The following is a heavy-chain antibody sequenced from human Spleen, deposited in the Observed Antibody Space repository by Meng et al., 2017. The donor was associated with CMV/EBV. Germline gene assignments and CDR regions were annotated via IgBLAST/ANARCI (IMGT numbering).Heavy chain of an antibody. CDR1: GFTFSNAW. V-gene: IGHV3-48*04. CDR2: ISSSSSTI. Sequence: GESLKISCAASGFTFSNAWMSWVRQAPGKGLEWVSYISSSSSTIYYADSVKGRFTISRDNAKNSLYLQMNSLRAEDTAVYYCARNCGGDCYPWERGYYYYYGMDVWGQGTTVTVSS. D-gene: IGHD2-21*01. J-gene: IGHJ6*02. CDR3: ARNCGGDCYPWERGYYYYYGMDV.